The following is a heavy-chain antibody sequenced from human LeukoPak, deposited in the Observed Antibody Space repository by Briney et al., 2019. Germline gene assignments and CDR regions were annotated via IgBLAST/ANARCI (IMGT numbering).Heavy chain of an antibody. CDR2: ISSSSSYI. Sequence: GGSLRLSCAASGFTFSSYSMNWVRQAPGKGLEWVSSISSSSSYIYYADSVKGRFTISRDNAKDSLYLQMNSLRAEDTAVYYCARASGYTSGWYDDAFDIWGQGTMVTVSS. V-gene: IGHV3-21*01. CDR3: ARASGYTSGWYDDAFDI. D-gene: IGHD6-19*01. CDR1: GFTFSSYS. J-gene: IGHJ3*02.